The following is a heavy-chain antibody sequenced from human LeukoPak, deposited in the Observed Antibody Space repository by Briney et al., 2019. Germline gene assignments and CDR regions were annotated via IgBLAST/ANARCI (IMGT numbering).Heavy chain of an antibody. D-gene: IGHD3-22*01. J-gene: IGHJ4*02. Sequence: ASVKLSCEASGYTLTRYGISWVRQAPGQGLEWMGWISDYSGNTNYAQKLEGRVTMTTDTSKSTPYMELRSLRSDDTAVYYCAGAGPVHYRITMIVVDADSDFEYWGQGTLVT. V-gene: IGHV1-18*01. CDR2: ISDYSGNT. CDR1: GYTLTRYG. CDR3: AGAGPVHYRITMIVVDADSDFEY.